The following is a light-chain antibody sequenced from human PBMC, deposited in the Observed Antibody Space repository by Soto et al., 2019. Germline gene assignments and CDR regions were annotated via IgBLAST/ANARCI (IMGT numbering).Light chain of an antibody. CDR3: VLYMGSGTSYV. CDR1: SGSVSTSYY. Sequence: QTVVTQEPSFSVSPGGTVTLTCGLSSGSVSTSYYPSWYQQTPGQAPRTLIYSTNTRSSGVPDRFSGSILGNKAALTITGAQADDESDYYCVLYMGSGTSYVFGTGTKLTVL. V-gene: IGLV8-61*01. CDR2: STN. J-gene: IGLJ1*01.